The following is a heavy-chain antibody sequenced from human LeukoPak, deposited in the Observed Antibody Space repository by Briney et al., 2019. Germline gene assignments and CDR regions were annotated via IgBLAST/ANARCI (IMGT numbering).Heavy chain of an antibody. CDR2: ISSSSSYI. Sequence: GGSLRLSCAASGFTFSSYSMHWVRQAPGKGLEWVSSISSSSSYIYYADSVKGRFTISRDNARNSRYLQMNSVRAEDTAVYYCARDWRYSSFDYWGQGTLVTVSS. CDR1: GFTFSSYS. J-gene: IGHJ4*02. D-gene: IGHD2-15*01. V-gene: IGHV3-21*01. CDR3: ARDWRYSSFDY.